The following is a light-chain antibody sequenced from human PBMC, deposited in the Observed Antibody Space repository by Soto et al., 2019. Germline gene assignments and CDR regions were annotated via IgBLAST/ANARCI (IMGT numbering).Light chain of an antibody. J-gene: IGLJ1*01. Sequence: QSVLTQPASVSGSPGQSITISCTGTSSDVGAYDYVSWYQQHPAKAPKLVIYEVTQRPPGVSTRFSGSKSGNTASLTLSGLPAYDEGDYYINFYTTRSTFVFGTGT. CDR3: NFYTTRSTFV. CDR2: EVT. CDR1: SSDVGAYDY. V-gene: IGLV2-14*01.